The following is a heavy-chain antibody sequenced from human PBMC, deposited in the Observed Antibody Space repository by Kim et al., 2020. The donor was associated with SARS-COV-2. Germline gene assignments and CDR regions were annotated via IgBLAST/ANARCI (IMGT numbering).Heavy chain of an antibody. V-gene: IGHV3-23*01. Sequence: TDYADSVKGRFSISRDHSNNTVFLQMNSLRGDDTAVYYCARDLGGADVWGQWTTVIVSS. J-gene: IGHJ6*02. D-gene: IGHD3-16*01. CDR2: T. CDR3: ARDLGGADV.